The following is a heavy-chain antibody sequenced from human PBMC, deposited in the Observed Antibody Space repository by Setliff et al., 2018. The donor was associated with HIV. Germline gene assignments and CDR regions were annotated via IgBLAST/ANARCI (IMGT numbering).Heavy chain of an antibody. CDR3: ARGWGHDGFDF. J-gene: IGHJ3*01. Sequence: PSETLSLTCTVSGGSISSYYWSWIRQPAGKGLEWIGRIYTSGSTNYNPSLKSRVTMSIDTSKNQFSLNVSSVTAADTAVYYWARGWGHDGFDFWGQGTMVTVSS. CDR2: IYTSGST. CDR1: GGSISSYY. V-gene: IGHV4-4*07. D-gene: IGHD7-27*01.